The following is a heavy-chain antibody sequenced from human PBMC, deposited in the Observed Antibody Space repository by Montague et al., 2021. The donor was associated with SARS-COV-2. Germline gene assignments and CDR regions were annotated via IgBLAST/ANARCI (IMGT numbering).Heavy chain of an antibody. CDR3: ARVQVFCWFGNWGYCFDP. J-gene: IGHJ5*02. CDR1: GGSISNYY. Sequence: SETLSLTCTVSGGSISNYYWSWIRQPPGKGLQWIGYIFYTGSTNYNPSLKSRVSISLDTSKNHFSLRLSAVTAADTAGYYCARVQVFCWFGNWGYCFDPWGQGTLVTVSS. V-gene: IGHV4-59*01. D-gene: IGHD3-10*01. CDR2: IFYTGST.